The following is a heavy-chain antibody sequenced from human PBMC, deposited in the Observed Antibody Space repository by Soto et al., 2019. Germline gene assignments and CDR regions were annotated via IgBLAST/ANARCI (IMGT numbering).Heavy chain of an antibody. CDR1: GYSFTTYD. CDR2: VNPNSGNA. CDR3: ARGWGRWPHEKPGDY. V-gene: IGHV1-8*01. J-gene: IGHJ4*02. Sequence: QVQLVQSGADVKWPGASVKVSCEASGYSFTTYDINWVRQATGQGLEWMGWVNPNSGNAGYAQKFQGRITMTASSSIRTAYMELSSLRSEDTAVYYCARGWGRWPHEKPGDYWGQGTLVTVSS. D-gene: IGHD3-16*01.